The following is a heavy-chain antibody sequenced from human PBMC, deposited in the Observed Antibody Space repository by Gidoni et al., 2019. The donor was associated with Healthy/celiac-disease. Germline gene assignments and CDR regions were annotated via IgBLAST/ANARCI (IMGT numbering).Heavy chain of an antibody. CDR1: GYTFTSYY. Sequence: QVQLVQSGAEVKKPGASVKVSCKASGYTFTSYYMHWVRQAPGQGLEWMGIINPSGGSTSYAQKFQGRVTMTRDTSTSTVYMELSSLRSEDTAVYYCARDLGVRSVGANYYYYGMDVWGQGTTVTVSS. J-gene: IGHJ6*02. D-gene: IGHD1-26*01. CDR3: ARDLGVRSVGANYYYYGMDV. V-gene: IGHV1-46*01. CDR2: INPSGGST.